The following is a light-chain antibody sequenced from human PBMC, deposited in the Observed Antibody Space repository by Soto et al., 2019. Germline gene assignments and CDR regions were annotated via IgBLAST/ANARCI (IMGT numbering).Light chain of an antibody. J-gene: IGKJ2*01. CDR3: QQYDSSSYT. V-gene: IGKV3-20*01. Sequence: DIVLTQSPGTLSLSPGERATLSCRASQSRSSSNLAWYQQKPGQAPRLLIAGVSTRATGIPDRFSGSGSGTDFTLTISRLEPEDLAVYYCQQYDSSSYTFGQGTQLELK. CDR2: GVS. CDR1: QSRSSSN.